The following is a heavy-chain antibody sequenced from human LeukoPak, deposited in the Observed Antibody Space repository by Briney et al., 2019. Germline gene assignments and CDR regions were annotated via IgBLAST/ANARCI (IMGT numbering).Heavy chain of an antibody. Sequence: PGGSLRLSCAASGFTFSSYSMNWVRQAPGKGLEWVSSIGSSRSYTYYADSVKGRFTISRDNAKNSLYLQMNSLRAEDTAVYYCARGEYSSSNDYWGQGTLVTVSS. CDR2: IGSSRSYT. D-gene: IGHD6-6*01. V-gene: IGHV3-21*01. J-gene: IGHJ4*02. CDR1: GFTFSSYS. CDR3: ARGEYSSSNDY.